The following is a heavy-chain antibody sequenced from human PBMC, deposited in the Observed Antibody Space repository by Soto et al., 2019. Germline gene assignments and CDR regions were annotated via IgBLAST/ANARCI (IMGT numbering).Heavy chain of an antibody. J-gene: IGHJ4*02. CDR3: AKGRGGAGSLTPRVDF. CDR2: ISGGGDTT. D-gene: IGHD3-10*01. V-gene: IGHV3-23*01. CDR1: GFTFNKYA. Sequence: EVQLLESGGGLVQPGGSLRLSCAASGFTFNKYAMTWVRQAPGKGLEWVSAISGGGDTTSYADSVKCRFTVSRDGSKNTLYLQMSSLRAEDTALYYCAKGRGGAGSLTPRVDFWGQGTLVTVSS.